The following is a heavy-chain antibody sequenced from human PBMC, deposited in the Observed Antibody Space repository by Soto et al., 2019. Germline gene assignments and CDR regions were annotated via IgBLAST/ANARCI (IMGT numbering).Heavy chain of an antibody. Sequence: SETLSLTCTVSGGSISSGDYYWSWIRQPPGKGLEWIGYIYYSGSTYYNPSLKSRVTISVDTSKNQFSLKLSSVTAADTAVYYCARSTESDACDIWGQGTMVTVSS. J-gene: IGHJ3*02. CDR2: IYYSGST. V-gene: IGHV4-30-4*01. CDR3: ARSTESDACDI. CDR1: GGSISSGDYY.